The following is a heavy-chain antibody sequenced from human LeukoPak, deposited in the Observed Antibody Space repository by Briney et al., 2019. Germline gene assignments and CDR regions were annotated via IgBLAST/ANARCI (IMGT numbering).Heavy chain of an antibody. V-gene: IGHV3-7*01. CDR2: IKQDGSEQ. Sequence: GGSLRLSCEASRFTFSKYWMSWVRQAPGKGLEWVANIKQDGSEQNYVDSVKGRFTISRDNAKDSLYLQMNSLRAEDTAVYYCAELGITMIGGVWGKGTTVTISS. J-gene: IGHJ6*04. CDR3: AELGITMIGGV. CDR1: RFTFSKYW. D-gene: IGHD3-10*02.